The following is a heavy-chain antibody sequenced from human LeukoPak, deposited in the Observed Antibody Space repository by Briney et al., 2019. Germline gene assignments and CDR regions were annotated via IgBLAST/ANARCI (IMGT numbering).Heavy chain of an antibody. D-gene: IGHD3-3*01. J-gene: IGHJ3*02. V-gene: IGHV3-7*01. CDR3: ARDPYWTIFGVVTYDAFDI. CDR1: GFTFSSYW. Sequence: GGSLRLSCAASGFTFSSYWMSWVRQAPGKGLEWVANIKQDGSEKYYVDSVKGRFTISRDNAKNSLYLQMNSLRAEDTAVYYCARDPYWTIFGVVTYDAFDIWGQGTMVTVSS. CDR2: IKQDGSEK.